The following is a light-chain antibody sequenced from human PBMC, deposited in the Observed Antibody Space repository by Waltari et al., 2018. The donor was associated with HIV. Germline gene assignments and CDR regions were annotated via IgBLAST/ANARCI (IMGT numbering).Light chain of an antibody. Sequence: SVLTQPPSASGTPGQRVTISCSGSTSNIGSYTVSWYQHLPGTAPKLVIHSDNQRPSGIPDRFSGSKSGTSASLALSGLQSEDEADYYCAVWDDSLDGPVFGGGTQLTVL. J-gene: IGLJ7*01. V-gene: IGLV1-44*01. CDR2: SDN. CDR3: AVWDDSLDGPV. CDR1: TSNIGSYT.